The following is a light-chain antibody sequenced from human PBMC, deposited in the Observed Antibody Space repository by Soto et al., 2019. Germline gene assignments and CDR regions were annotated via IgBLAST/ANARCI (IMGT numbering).Light chain of an antibody. CDR3: QVWDSSSDHVV. CDR1: NIGCKS. J-gene: IGLJ2*01. Sequence: SYELTQPPSVSVAPGKTARITCGGNNIGCKSVHWYQQKPGQAPVLVIYYDSDRHSGIPERFSGPNSGNTATLTISRVEAGDEADYYCQVWDSSSDHVVFGGGTKLTVL. CDR2: YDS. V-gene: IGLV3-21*04.